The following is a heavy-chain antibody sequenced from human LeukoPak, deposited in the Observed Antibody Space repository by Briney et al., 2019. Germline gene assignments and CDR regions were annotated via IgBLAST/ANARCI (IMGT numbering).Heavy chain of an antibody. CDR1: GFIFSSFW. Sequence: GGSLRLSCSASGFIFSSFWMSWVRQAPGKGLEWVANIKHDGDEKYYVDSVKGRFTISRDNTKNSLYLQMNSLRAEDTAVYYCARDPADRVGLRFFYRTAAAGTRGYWGQGTLVTVSS. J-gene: IGHJ4*02. V-gene: IGHV3-7*03. D-gene: IGHD6-13*01. CDR2: IKHDGDEK. CDR3: ARDPADRVGLRFFYRTAAAGTRGY.